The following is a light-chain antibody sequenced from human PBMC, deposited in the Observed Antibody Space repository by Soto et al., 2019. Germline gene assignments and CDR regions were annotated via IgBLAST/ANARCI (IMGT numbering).Light chain of an antibody. CDR3: LQDHNYPLT. CDR1: QGIGND. J-gene: IGKJ4*01. Sequence: AIQMAQSPSSLSASVGDRVTITCRASQGIGNDVGWYQQKPGKTPKLLLYAATTSQSGVPSRFSGSRSGTDFTLPISSLQPEDFATCYGLQDHNYPLTFGGGTKVEVK. CDR2: AAT. V-gene: IGKV1-6*02.